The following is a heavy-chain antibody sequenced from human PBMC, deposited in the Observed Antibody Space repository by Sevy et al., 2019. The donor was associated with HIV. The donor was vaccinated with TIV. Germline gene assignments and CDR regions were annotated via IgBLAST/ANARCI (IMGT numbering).Heavy chain of an antibody. V-gene: IGHV1-18*01. D-gene: IGHD6-19*01. CDR3: ARVGSILLAVAGRIDY. Sequence: ASVKVSCKASGYTFTSYGMSWVRQAPGQGLEWMGWISAYNGNTNYAQKLQGRVTMTTDTSTSTAYMELRSLRSDDTAVYYCARVGSILLAVAGRIDYWGQGTLVTVSS. CDR2: ISAYNGNT. J-gene: IGHJ4*02. CDR1: GYTFTSYG.